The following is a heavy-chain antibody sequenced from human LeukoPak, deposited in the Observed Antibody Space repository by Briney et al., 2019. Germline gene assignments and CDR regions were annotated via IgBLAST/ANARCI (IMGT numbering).Heavy chain of an antibody. Sequence: ASVKVSCKASGYTFTGYYMHWVRQAPGQGLEWIGCFNPNSGGTNSAQNFQGRVTMTWDTSISTAYMELSRLRSDDTAVYYCARNRETFYSGSGRNYYYYMDVWGKGTTVTISS. CDR2: FNPNSGGT. CDR3: ARNRETFYSGSGRNYYYYMDV. D-gene: IGHD3-10*01. CDR1: GYTFTGYY. J-gene: IGHJ6*03. V-gene: IGHV1-2*02.